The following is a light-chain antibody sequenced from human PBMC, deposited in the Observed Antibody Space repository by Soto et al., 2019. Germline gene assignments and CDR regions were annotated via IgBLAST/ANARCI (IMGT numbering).Light chain of an antibody. V-gene: IGLV2-8*01. CDR2: EVT. CDR1: SSDVGGYNY. Sequence: QSALTQPPSASGSPGQSVTISCTGTSSDVGGYNYVSWYQQHPGKAPKLMIYEVTKRPSGVPDRFSGSKSGNTASLTVSGLQTEDESDYYCYSYAGSQSLGVFGGGTKLTVL. CDR3: YSYAGSQSLGV. J-gene: IGLJ3*02.